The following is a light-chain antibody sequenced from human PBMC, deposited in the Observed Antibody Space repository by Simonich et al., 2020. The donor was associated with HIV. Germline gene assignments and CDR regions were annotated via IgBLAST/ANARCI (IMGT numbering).Light chain of an antibody. CDR2: DVS. CDR1: SSAVGGYDY. CDR3: FSYTDNRGV. J-gene: IGLJ3*02. V-gene: IGLV2-14*03. Sequence: QSALTQPVSVSGSPGQSITISCTGTSSAVGGYDYVSWYQQHPGKAPKLMIYDVSKRPSGVSDRFSGSKSGNTASLTISGLQAEDEADYYCFSYTDNRGVFGGGTKLTVL.